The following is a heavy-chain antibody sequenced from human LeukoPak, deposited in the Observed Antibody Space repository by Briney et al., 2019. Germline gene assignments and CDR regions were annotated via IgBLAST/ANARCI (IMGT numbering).Heavy chain of an antibody. CDR2: INTNTGNP. D-gene: IGHD2-15*01. J-gene: IGHJ4*02. Sequence: GASVKVSYKASRYTFTSYAMNWVRQAPGQGLEWMGWINTNTGNPTYAQGFTGRFVFSLDTSVSTAYLQISSLKAEDTAVYYCARASSCYFCPPSDYWGQGTLVTVSS. CDR3: ARASSCYFCPPSDY. CDR1: RYTFTSYA. V-gene: IGHV7-4-1*02.